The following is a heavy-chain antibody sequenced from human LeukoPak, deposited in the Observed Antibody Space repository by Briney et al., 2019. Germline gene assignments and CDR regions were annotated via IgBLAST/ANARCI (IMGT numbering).Heavy chain of an antibody. V-gene: IGHV3-48*03. CDR3: ASGRPFDY. Sequence: GGSLRLSCAASGFTFSTYEINWVRQAPGKGLEWVSHISSSGTTIYYADSVKGRFTISRDNAKNSLYLQMNSLRAEDTAVYYCASGRPFDYWGQGTLVTVSS. J-gene: IGHJ4*02. D-gene: IGHD1-1*01. CDR2: ISSSGTTI. CDR1: GFTFSTYE.